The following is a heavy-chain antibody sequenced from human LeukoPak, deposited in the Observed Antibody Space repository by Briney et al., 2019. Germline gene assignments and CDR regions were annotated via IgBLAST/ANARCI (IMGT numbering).Heavy chain of an antibody. CDR1: GFTFSSYA. CDR2: ISGSGGST. D-gene: IGHD3-10*01. CDR3: AKDSTYYYGSGSYYNEVI. J-gene: IGHJ4*02. V-gene: IGHV3-23*01. Sequence: PGGSLRLSCAASGFTFSSYAMSWVRQAPGKGLEWVSAISGSGGSTYYADSVKGRFTISRDNSKNTLYLQMNSLRAEDTAVYYCAKDSTYYYGSGSYYNEVIGGQGTLVTVSS.